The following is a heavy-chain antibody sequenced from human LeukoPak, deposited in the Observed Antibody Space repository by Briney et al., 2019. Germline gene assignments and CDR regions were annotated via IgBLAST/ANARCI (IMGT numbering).Heavy chain of an antibody. D-gene: IGHD3-22*01. CDR1: GFTFSSYW. CDR2: INSDGSAT. Sequence: PGESLRLSCAASGFTFSSYWMHWVRQAPGKGLVWVSRINSDGSATGYADSVKGRFTISRDNAKNTLYLQMNSLRAEDTAVYYCVKDGQPHYGDNSDYKSMDHWGQGTLVTVSS. CDR3: VKDGQPHYGDNSDYKSMDH. V-gene: IGHV3-74*01. J-gene: IGHJ4*02.